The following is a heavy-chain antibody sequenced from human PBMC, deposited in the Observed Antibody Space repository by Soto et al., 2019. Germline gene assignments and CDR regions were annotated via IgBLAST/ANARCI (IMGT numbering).Heavy chain of an antibody. CDR2: IRHSGTT. Sequence: QVQLQQWGAGLLKPSETLSLTCAVYGGAFSGYYWSWIRQPPGKGLEWIGEIRHSGTTTSNPSLRSRVTISVDTSKNQFSLKLSSVTAADTDIYYCARGRVGTVTEALEIWCQGTMVTVSS. CDR3: ARGRVGTVTEALEI. CDR1: GGAFSGYY. J-gene: IGHJ3*02. D-gene: IGHD4-17*01. V-gene: IGHV4-34*01.